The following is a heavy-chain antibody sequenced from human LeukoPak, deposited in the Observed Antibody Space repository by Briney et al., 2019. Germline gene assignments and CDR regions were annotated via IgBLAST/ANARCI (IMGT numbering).Heavy chain of an antibody. D-gene: IGHD2-15*01. V-gene: IGHV1-46*01. CDR2: INPSSGNA. CDR3: SRDTRAADAEYFQH. J-gene: IGHJ1*01. Sequence: ASVKVSCKASGYTFTSYYVHWVRQAPGQGLEWMGMINPSSGNARYAQKFQGRVTMARDTSTSTMYMELSSLRSEDTAVYYCSRDTRAADAEYFQHWGQGTLVIVSS. CDR1: GYTFTSYY.